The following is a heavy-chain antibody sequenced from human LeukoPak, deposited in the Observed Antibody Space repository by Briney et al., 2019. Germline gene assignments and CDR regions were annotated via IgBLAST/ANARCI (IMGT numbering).Heavy chain of an antibody. J-gene: IGHJ4*02. V-gene: IGHV3-48*01. Sequence: GGSLRPSCAAYGFTFSSYSMNWVRQAPGKGLEWVSYISHSSSTIYYADSVKGRFTISRDNAKKSLYLQMNSLRAEDSAVYYCARDRLHYGEYEKTFDYWGQGTLVTVSS. CDR2: ISHSSSTI. CDR1: GFTFSSYS. CDR3: ARDRLHYGEYEKTFDY. D-gene: IGHD4-17*01.